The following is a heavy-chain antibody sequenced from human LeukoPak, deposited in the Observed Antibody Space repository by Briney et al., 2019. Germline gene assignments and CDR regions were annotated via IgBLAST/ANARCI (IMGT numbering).Heavy chain of an antibody. D-gene: IGHD1-26*01. CDR3: ARSGSSLGASPGIDY. CDR1: GYTFTGYY. V-gene: IGHV1-2*02. J-gene: IGHJ4*02. Sequence: GASVKVSCKASGYTFTGYYMHWVRQAPGQGLEWMGWINPNSGGTNYAQKFQGRVTMTRDTSISTAYMELSRLRSDDTAVYYCARSGSSLGASPGIDYWGQGTLVTVSS. CDR2: INPNSGGT.